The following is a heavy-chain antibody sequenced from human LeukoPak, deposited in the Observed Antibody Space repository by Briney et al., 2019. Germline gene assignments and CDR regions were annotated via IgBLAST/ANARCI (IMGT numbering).Heavy chain of an antibody. J-gene: IGHJ4*02. D-gene: IGHD3-10*01. CDR2: IYYSGST. CDR1: GGSISSYY. V-gene: IGHV4-59*08. Sequence: SETLSLTCTVSGGSISSYYWSWIRQPPGKGLEWIGHIYYSGSTHYNPSLKSRVTISVDTSKNQFSLKLSSVTAADTAVYYCATHVVNSGSGSYLTYFDYWGQGTLVTVSS. CDR3: ATHVVNSGSGSYLTYFDY.